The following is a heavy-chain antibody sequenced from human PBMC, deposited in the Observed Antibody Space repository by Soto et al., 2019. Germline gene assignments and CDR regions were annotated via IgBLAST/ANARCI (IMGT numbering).Heavy chain of an antibody. CDR2: IYYSGST. V-gene: IGHV4-31*03. Sequence: PSETLSLTCTVSGGSISSGGYYWSWIRQHPGKGLEWIGYIYYSGSTYYNPSLKSRVTISVDTSKNQFSLKLSSVTAADTAVYYCAGSGRTGTTPDYWGQGTLVTVSS. CDR1: GGSISSGGYY. CDR3: AGSGRTGTTPDY. D-gene: IGHD1-7*01. J-gene: IGHJ4*02.